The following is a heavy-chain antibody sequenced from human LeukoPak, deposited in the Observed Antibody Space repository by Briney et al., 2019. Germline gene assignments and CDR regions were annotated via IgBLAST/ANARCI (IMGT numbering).Heavy chain of an antibody. J-gene: IGHJ3*02. V-gene: IGHV3-21*01. CDR1: GFTFGSYS. D-gene: IGHD3-10*01. CDR2: ISSSSSYI. CDR3: ARVSGNDAFDI. Sequence: GGSLRLSCAASGFTFGSYSMNWVRQAPGKGLEWVSSISSSSSYIYYADSVKGRFTISRDNAKNSLYLQMNSLRAEDTAVYYCARVSGNDAFDIWGQGTMVTVSS.